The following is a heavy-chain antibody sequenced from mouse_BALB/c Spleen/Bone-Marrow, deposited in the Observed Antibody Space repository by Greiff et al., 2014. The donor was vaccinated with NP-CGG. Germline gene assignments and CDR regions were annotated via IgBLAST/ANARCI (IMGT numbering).Heavy chain of an antibody. J-gene: IGHJ1*01. CDR1: GYTFSSYW. Sequence: QVQLQQSGAELMKPGASVKISCKATGYTFSSYWIEWVKQRPGHGLEWIGEILPGSGSTNYNEKFKGKATFTADTSSNTAYMQLSSRPSEVSAVYYGAGGGGRGGYWYFDVWGAGTTVTVAS. D-gene: IGHD3-3*01. V-gene: IGHV1-9*01. CDR3: AGGGGRGGYWYFDV. CDR2: ILPGSGST.